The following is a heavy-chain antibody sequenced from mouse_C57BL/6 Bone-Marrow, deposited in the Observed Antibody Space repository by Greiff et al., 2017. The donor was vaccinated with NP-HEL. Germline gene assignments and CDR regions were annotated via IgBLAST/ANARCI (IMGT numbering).Heavy chain of an antibody. CDR2: INSDGGST. CDR1: EYEFPSHD. V-gene: IGHV5-2*01. J-gene: IGHJ3*01. D-gene: IGHD1-1*01. Sequence: DVHLVESGGGLVQPGESLKLSCESNEYEFPSHDMSWVRKTPEKRLELVAAINSDGGSTYYPDTMERRFIISRDNTKKTLYLQMSSLRSEDTALYYCARIYYYGSSYCWFAYWGQGTLVTVSA. CDR3: ARIYYYGSSYCWFAY.